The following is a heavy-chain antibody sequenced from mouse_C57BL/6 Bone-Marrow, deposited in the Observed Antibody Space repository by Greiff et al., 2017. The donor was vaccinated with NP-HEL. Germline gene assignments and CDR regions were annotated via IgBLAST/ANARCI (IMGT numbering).Heavy chain of an antibody. D-gene: IGHD1-1*01. Sequence: EVQLQQSVAELVRPGASVKLSCTASGFNIKNTYMHWVKQRPEQGLEWIGRIDPANGNTKYAPKFQGKATITADTSSNTAYLQLSSLTSEDTAIYYCANPLYYCGSRAWFAYWGQGTLVTVSA. CDR3: ANPLYYCGSRAWFAY. V-gene: IGHV14-3*01. CDR2: IDPANGNT. J-gene: IGHJ3*01. CDR1: GFNIKNTY.